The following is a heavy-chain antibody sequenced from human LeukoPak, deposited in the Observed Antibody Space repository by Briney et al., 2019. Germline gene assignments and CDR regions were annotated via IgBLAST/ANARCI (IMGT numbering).Heavy chain of an antibody. J-gene: IGHJ4*02. CDR3: ARPSSNGWYGY. CDR2: IYYSGST. Sequence: SETLSLTCTVSGGSISSSSYYWGWIRQPPGKGLEWIGSIYYSGSTYYNPSLKSRVTISVDTSKNQFSLKLSSVTAADTAVYYCARPSSNGWYGYWGQGTLVTVSS. V-gene: IGHV4-39*01. CDR1: GGSISSSSYY. D-gene: IGHD6-19*01.